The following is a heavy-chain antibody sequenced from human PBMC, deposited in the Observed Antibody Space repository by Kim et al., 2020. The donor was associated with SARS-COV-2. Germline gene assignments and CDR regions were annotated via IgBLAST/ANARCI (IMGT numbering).Heavy chain of an antibody. CDR3: ARVLPVFEIMVYALTTYGMDV. Sequence: ASVKVSCKASGYTFTSYGISWVRQAPGQGLEWMGWISAYNGNTNYAQKLQGRVTMTTDTSTSTAYMELRSLRSDDTAVYYCARVLPVFEIMVYALTTYGMDVWGQGTTVTVSS. CDR1: GYTFTSYG. CDR2: ISAYNGNT. D-gene: IGHD2-8*01. J-gene: IGHJ6*02. V-gene: IGHV1-18*01.